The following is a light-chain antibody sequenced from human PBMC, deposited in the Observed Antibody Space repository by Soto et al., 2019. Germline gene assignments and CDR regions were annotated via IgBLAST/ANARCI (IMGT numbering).Light chain of an antibody. CDR2: EAS. CDR3: SSYSISTAYL. Sequence: QSVLTHPASVSGSPGQSITISCTGTSSDVGGYDYVSWYQLHPGKAPKLMIFEASNRPSGVSYRFSGSKSGNTASLTISGLQAEDEADYFCSSYSISTAYLFGTGTKATVL. J-gene: IGLJ1*01. V-gene: IGLV2-14*01. CDR1: SSDVGGYDY.